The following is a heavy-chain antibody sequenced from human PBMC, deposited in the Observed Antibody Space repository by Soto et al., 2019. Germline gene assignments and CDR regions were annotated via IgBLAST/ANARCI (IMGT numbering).Heavy chain of an antibody. CDR2: ISGNGGST. Sequence: SLRLSCGASGFTFSVYAMTWVRQAPGKGLEWVSAISGNGGSTYYADSVKGRLTISRDNSKSTLHLQMNSLRVEDTAVYYCAKDRTFGPPLVRFDSWGQGTLVTVSS. CDR1: GFTFSVYA. CDR3: AKDRTFGPPLVRFDS. J-gene: IGHJ4*02. D-gene: IGHD6-6*01. V-gene: IGHV3-23*01.